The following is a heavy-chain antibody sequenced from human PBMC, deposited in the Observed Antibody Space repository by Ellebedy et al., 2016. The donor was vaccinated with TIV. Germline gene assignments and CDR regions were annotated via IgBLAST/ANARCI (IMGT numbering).Heavy chain of an antibody. CDR1: GFTFSRDW. CDR3: AGIADVRFDP. Sequence: GESLKISCAASGFTFSRDWMSWVRQAPGKGLERVANIKQDGSEKYYLDSVKGRFTISRDNAKNSLYLQMNSLRAEDTAVYYCAGIADVRFDPWGQGTLVSVSS. D-gene: IGHD3-10*02. J-gene: IGHJ5*02. CDR2: IKQDGSEK. V-gene: IGHV3-7*01.